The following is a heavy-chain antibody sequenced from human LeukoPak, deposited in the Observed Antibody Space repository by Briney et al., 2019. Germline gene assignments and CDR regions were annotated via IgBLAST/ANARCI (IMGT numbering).Heavy chain of an antibody. CDR2: ISSDGSST. CDR1: GFTFRNHW. V-gene: IGHV3-74*03. J-gene: IGHJ4*02. Sequence: PGGSLRLSCAASGFTFRNHWMHWVRQTPGKGLVWVSRISSDGSSTTYADSVKGRFTISRDNAKNTLYLQMNNLGAEDTAMYYCARDQRVTGRPDIDYWGQGTLVIVSS. D-gene: IGHD6-6*01. CDR3: ARDQRVTGRPDIDY.